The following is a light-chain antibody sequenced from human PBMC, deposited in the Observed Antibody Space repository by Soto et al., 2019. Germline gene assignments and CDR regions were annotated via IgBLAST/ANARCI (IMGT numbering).Light chain of an antibody. J-gene: IGKJ2*01. CDR2: AAS. Sequence: DIQMTQSPSSLSASVGDRVTITCRASQDISNSLAWYQQKPGIVPKLLIFAASTLHSGVPSRFSGSGSGTDVTLTISSLQPEDVATYYCQKYNSAPYTFGQGTKLEIK. V-gene: IGKV1-27*01. CDR3: QKYNSAPYT. CDR1: QDISNS.